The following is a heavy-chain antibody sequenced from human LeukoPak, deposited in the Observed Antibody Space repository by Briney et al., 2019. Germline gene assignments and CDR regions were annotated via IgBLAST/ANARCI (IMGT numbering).Heavy chain of an antibody. V-gene: IGHV4-39*01. CDR1: GGSISSSSYY. CDR3: ARSVYSYGGKVDY. CDR2: IYYSGST. J-gene: IGHJ4*02. Sequence: PSETLSLTCTVSGGSISSSSYYWGWIRQPPGKGLEWIGSIYYSGSTYYNPSLKSRVTISVDTSKNQFSLKLSSVTAADTAVYYCARSVYSYGGKVDYWGQGTLVTVSS. D-gene: IGHD5-18*01.